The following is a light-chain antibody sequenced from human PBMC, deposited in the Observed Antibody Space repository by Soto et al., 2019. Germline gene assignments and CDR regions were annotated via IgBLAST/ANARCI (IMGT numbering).Light chain of an antibody. CDR3: QQYGGSPLLT. CDR2: ATS. CDR1: QSVSSSS. Sequence: VLTQSPGTPSLSPGERATLSCRASQSVSSSSLAWYQQKPGQAPRLLLYATSSRATGIPVRFSGGGSGTDFTLTISRLEPEDSAVYYCQQYGGSPLLTFGQGTRLEIK. V-gene: IGKV3-20*01. J-gene: IGKJ5*01.